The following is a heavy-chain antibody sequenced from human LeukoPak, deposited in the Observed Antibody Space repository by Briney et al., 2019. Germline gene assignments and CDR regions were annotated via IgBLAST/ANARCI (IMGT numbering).Heavy chain of an antibody. CDR1: GFTFSNYW. J-gene: IGHJ4*02. D-gene: IGHD4-23*01. CDR3: AKDWTTVVTPKGYYFDS. Sequence: PGGSLRLSCAASGFTFSNYWINWVRQAPGKGLEWVSAVSTTGASTYYADSVKGRFTISRDNSKNTLSLQMDSLRVEDTALYYCAKDWTTVVTPKGYYFDSWGEGTLVTVSS. CDR2: VSTTGAST. V-gene: IGHV3-23*01.